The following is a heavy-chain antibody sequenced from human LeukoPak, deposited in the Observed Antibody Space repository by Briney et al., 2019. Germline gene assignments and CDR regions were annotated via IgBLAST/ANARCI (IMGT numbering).Heavy chain of an antibody. V-gene: IGHV1-8*01. D-gene: IGHD6-19*01. Sequence: ASVKVSCKAFGYTFASYDINWVRQATGQGLEWMGWMNPNSGNTGYAQKFQGRVTMTRNTSISTAYMELSSLRSEDTAVYYCATPGIAVAGTNYWGQGTLVTVSS. CDR3: ATPGIAVAGTNY. CDR1: GYTFASYD. CDR2: MNPNSGNT. J-gene: IGHJ4*02.